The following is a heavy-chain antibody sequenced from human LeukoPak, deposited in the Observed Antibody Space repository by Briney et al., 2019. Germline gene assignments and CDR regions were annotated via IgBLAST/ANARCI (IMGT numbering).Heavy chain of an antibody. CDR1: GFTFGDYA. CDR3: TREDSSGYAY. V-gene: IGHV3-49*04. Sequence: HPGGSLRLSCTASGFTFGDYAMSWVRQAPGKGLEWVGFIRSKAYGGTTEYAASVKGRSTISRDDSKSIAYLQMNSLKTEDTAVYYCTREDSSGYAYWGQGTLVTVSS. CDR2: IRSKAYGGTT. J-gene: IGHJ4*02. D-gene: IGHD3-22*01.